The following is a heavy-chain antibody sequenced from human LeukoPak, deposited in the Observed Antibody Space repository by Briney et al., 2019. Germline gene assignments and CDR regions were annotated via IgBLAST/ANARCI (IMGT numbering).Heavy chain of an antibody. D-gene: IGHD1-26*01. V-gene: IGHV3-30-3*01. CDR2: ISYDGSNK. J-gene: IGHJ4*02. CDR1: GFTFSSYA. CDR3: ARGSGGSSGSYYPFDY. Sequence: GRPLRLSCAASGFTFSSYAMHWVRQAPDKGLEWVAVISYDGSNKYYADSVKGRFTISRDNSKNTLYLQMNSLRAEDTAVYYCARGSGGSSGSYYPFDYWGQGTLVTVSS.